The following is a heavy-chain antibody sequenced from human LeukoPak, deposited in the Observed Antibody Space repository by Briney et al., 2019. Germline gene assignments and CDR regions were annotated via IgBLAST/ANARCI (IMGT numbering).Heavy chain of an antibody. CDR1: GGSISSYY. V-gene: IGHV4-59*01. CDR2: IYYTGST. CDR3: AGATSTAMGFRYFDY. Sequence: PSETLSLTCTVSGGSISSYYWSWIRQPPGKGLEWIGYIYYTGSTTYNPALKSRVTISVDTSKSQFSLKLSSVTAADTAVFYRAGATSTAMGFRYFDYWGQGTLVTVSS. D-gene: IGHD5-18*01. J-gene: IGHJ4*02.